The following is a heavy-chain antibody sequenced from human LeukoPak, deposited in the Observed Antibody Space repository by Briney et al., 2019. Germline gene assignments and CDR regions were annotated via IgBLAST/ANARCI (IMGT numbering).Heavy chain of an antibody. CDR3: ARYCSSTSCWALDY. CDR1: GGSISSSNW. V-gene: IGHV4-4*02. J-gene: IGHJ4*02. Sequence: SETLSLTCAVSGGSISSSNWWSWVRQPPGKGLEWIGEIYLSGSTNYNPSLKSRVTISVDKSKNQFSLKLSSVTAADAAVYYCARYCSSTSCWALDYWGQGTLVTVSS. CDR2: IYLSGST. D-gene: IGHD2-2*01.